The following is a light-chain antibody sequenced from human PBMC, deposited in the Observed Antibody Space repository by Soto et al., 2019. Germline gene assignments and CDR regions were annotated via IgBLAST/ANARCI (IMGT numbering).Light chain of an antibody. J-gene: IGKJ1*01. CDR1: QSVSSN. CDR3: QQYHNWPPRT. V-gene: IGKV3-15*01. Sequence: EIVMTQSPATLSVSPGERVTLSCRASQSVSSNLAWYQQKPGQAPRLLIYGASTRANGIPARFSGGGSETELTLTISSLQSEDFAVYYCQQYHNWPPRTFGQGTKVEIK. CDR2: GAS.